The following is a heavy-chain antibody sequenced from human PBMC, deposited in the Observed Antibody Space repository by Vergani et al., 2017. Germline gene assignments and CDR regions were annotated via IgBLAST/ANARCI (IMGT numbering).Heavy chain of an antibody. J-gene: IGHJ4*02. D-gene: IGHD3-22*01. CDR2: IKQDGSER. CDR3: ATPSLHYENSAYRPCDH. V-gene: IGHV3-7*01. Sequence: EMQLVESGGGLVQPGGSLTLSCVGSGVASGFTFSDYWMTWVRQAPGKGLEWVANIKQDGSERSYVDSVKGRFTISRDNVQNSLFLQMNSLRAEDSALYYCATPSLHYENSAYRPCDHWGQGTLVTVSS. CDR1: GFTFSDYW.